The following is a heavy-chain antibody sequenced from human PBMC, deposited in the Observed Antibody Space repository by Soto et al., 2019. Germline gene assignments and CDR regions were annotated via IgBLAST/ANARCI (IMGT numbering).Heavy chain of an antibody. V-gene: IGHV6-1*01. Sequence: SQTLSLTCAISGDSVSSNSAAWNWIRQSPSRGLEWLGRTYYRSKWYNDYAVSVKSRITINPDTSKNQFSLQLNSVTPEDTAVYYCALSGGRNRGSGYYNNAFDIWGQGTMVTV. CDR3: ALSGGRNRGSGYYNNAFDI. CDR2: TYYRSKWYN. CDR1: GDSVSSNSAA. D-gene: IGHD3-22*01. J-gene: IGHJ3*02.